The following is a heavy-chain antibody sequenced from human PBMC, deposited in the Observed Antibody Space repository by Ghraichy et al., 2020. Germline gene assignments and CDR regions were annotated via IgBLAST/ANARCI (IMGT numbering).Heavy chain of an antibody. J-gene: IGHJ5*02. CDR1: GFNFSIYA. Sequence: GGSLRLSCVASGFNFSIYAMNWIRQAPGKGLEWISYITIGGSSKYYADSVRGRFTVSRDDAQRSLFLQMDSLTPEDTAFYFCARDRTSVTIAPNWFDPWGQGTLVAVAS. D-gene: IGHD4-17*01. CDR2: ITIGGSSK. V-gene: IGHV3-48*03. CDR3: ARDRTSVTIAPNWFDP.